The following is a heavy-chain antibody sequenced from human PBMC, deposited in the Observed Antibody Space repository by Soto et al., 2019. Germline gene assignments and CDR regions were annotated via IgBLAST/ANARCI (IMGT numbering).Heavy chain of an antibody. Sequence: SETLSLTCTVSGGSISSYYWSWIRQPPGKGLEWIGYIYYSGSTNYNPSLKSRVTISVDTSKNQFSLKLSSVTAADTAVYYCARDRGGSYTRAFDIWGQGTMVTVSS. CDR1: GGSISSYY. D-gene: IGHD1-26*01. CDR3: ARDRGGSYTRAFDI. V-gene: IGHV4-59*01. J-gene: IGHJ3*02. CDR2: IYYSGST.